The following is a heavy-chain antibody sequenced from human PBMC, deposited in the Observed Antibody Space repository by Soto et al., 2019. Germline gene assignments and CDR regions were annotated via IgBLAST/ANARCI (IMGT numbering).Heavy chain of an antibody. CDR2: ITGSGVGT. D-gene: IGHD4-17*01. CDR1: RFSFSNYA. CDR3: STDPNGDYIGAFDN. Sequence: EVQLLESGGRLVPPGGSLRLSCAGSRFSFSNYAMTWARQAPGEGLEWVSSITGSGVGTTYADSVKGRFTISRDNSKNILYLQMDSLRADDTAVYYCSTDPNGDYIGAFDNWGQGTMVTVSS. J-gene: IGHJ3*02. V-gene: IGHV3-23*01.